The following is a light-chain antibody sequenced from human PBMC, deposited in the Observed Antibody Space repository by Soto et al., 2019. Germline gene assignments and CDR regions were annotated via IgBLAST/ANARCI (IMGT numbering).Light chain of an antibody. V-gene: IGKV3-15*01. CDR1: QSVSSN. Sequence: EIVMTQSPATLSVSPGERATLSCRASQSVSSNLAWYQQKPGQAPRLLIYGASTRATGITARFSGSGSGTEVTLTISSLQSEDFAVYYCQQYNNWPLWTFGQGTKVEIK. CDR2: GAS. CDR3: QQYNNWPLWT. J-gene: IGKJ1*01.